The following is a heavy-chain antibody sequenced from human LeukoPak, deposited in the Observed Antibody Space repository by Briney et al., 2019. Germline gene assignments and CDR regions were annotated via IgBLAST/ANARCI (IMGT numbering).Heavy chain of an antibody. CDR2: ISGSGSST. CDR1: GFTFSSYA. J-gene: IGHJ4*01. Sequence: GGSLRLSCAASGFTFSSYAMSWVRQAPGKGLEWVSAISGSGSSTDYADSVRGRFTISRDNSKNTLYLQMNSLRAEDTAVYYCAKGDPLCYFDYWGHRTLVTVSS. V-gene: IGHV3-23*01. CDR3: AKGDPLCYFDY.